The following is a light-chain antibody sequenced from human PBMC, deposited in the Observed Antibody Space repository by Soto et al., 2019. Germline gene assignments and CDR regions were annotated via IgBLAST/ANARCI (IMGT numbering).Light chain of an antibody. Sequence: EIVLTQTPGTLSLSPGERATLSCRASQSVRSDYLAWYQQKPGQAPRLLIYIASNRAPGIPDRFSGSGSETDFTLTISRLETEDLAVYYCQQYSTSPWTFGQGSKVEIK. CDR1: QSVRSDY. J-gene: IGKJ1*01. CDR3: QQYSTSPWT. CDR2: IAS. V-gene: IGKV3-20*01.